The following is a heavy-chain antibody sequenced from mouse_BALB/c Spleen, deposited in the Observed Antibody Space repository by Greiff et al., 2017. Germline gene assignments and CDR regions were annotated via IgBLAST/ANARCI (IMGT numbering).Heavy chain of an antibody. CDR2: ISDGGSYT. V-gene: IGHV5-4*02. D-gene: IGHD2-14*01. J-gene: IGHJ4*01. CDR3: ARGPYYRYDGYYAMDY. CDR1: GFTFSDYY. Sequence: EVMLVESGGGLVKPGGSLKLSCAASGFTFSDYYMYWVRQTPEKRLEWVATISDGGSYTYYPDSVKGRFTISRDNAKNNLYLQMSSLKSEDTAMYYCARGPYYRYDGYYAMDYWGQGTSVTVSS.